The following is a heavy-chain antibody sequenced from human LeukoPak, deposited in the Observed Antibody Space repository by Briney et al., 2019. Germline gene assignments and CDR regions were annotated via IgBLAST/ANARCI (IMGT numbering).Heavy chain of an antibody. D-gene: IGHD6-19*01. CDR2: INPNSGGT. Sequence: ASVKVSCKASECIFSDSYIHWVRPAPGQGLEWMGWINPNSGGTKYAQKFHGRVTMTRDTSISTAYMELSRLRGDDTAVYYGATEDNTGLGNWFDRWGQGTLVTVSS. CDR3: ATEDNTGLGNWFDR. CDR1: ECIFSDSY. J-gene: IGHJ5*02. V-gene: IGHV1-2*02.